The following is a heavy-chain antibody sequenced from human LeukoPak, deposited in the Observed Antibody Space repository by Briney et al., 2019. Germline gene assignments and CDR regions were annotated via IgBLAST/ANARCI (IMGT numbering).Heavy chain of an antibody. CDR3: VKDKEYSYDY. Sequence: GGSLRLSCSASGFTFSDYAMHWVRRAPGKGLESVSTISIDGGSKYYADSVKGRFTISRDNSKNTLSLQMSSLRVEDTAIYYCVKDKEYSYDYWGQGTLVTVSS. D-gene: IGHD5-18*01. J-gene: IGHJ4*02. CDR1: GFTFSDYA. CDR2: ISIDGGSK. V-gene: IGHV3-64D*08.